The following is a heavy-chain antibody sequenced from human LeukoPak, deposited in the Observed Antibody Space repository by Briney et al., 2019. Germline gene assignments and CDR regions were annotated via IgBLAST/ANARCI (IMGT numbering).Heavy chain of an antibody. J-gene: IGHJ5*02. CDR3: ARERYSSSWYAGAYNWFDP. CDR2: IYTSGST. Sequence: SETLSLTCTVSGGSISYFWTWIRQPAGKGLEWIGRIYTSGSTNYNPSLKSRVTMSVDTSKNQFSLKLSSVTAADTAVYYCARERYSSSWYAGAYNWFDPWGQGTLVTVSS. D-gene: IGHD6-13*01. V-gene: IGHV4-4*07. CDR1: GGSISYF.